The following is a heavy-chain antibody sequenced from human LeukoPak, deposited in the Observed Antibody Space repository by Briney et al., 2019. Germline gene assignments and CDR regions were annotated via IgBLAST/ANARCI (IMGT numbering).Heavy chain of an antibody. D-gene: IGHD7-27*01. Sequence: GASVKVSCKAFGYTFTGYFIHWVRQAPGQGLEWMGRINPNSGDTSYEQTFQGRVTMTRDTSISTVYMDLSRLTSDDTAVYYCARDLSSTSNWELDYWGQGTPVTVSS. V-gene: IGHV1-2*06. CDR3: ARDLSSTSNWELDY. CDR2: INPNSGDT. CDR1: GYTFTGYF. J-gene: IGHJ4*02.